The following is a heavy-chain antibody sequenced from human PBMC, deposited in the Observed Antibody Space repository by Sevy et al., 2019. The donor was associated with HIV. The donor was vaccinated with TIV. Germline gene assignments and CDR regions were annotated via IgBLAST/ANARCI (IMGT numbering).Heavy chain of an antibody. V-gene: IGHV3-23*01. J-gene: IGHJ6*02. CDR3: ANRIVGVIKNYYGMDV. D-gene: IGHD2-21*01. CDR2: ISGSGGST. CDR1: GFTFSSYA. Sequence: GGSLRLSCAASGFTFSSYAMSWVRQAPGKGLEWVSAISGSGGSTYYADSVKGRFTISRDNSKNTLYLQMNSLRAEDTAVYYCANRIVGVIKNYYGMDVWGQGTTVTVSS.